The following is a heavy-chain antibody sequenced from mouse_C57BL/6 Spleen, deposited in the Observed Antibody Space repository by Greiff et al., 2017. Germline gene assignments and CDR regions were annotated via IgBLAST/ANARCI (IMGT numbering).Heavy chain of an antibody. CDR2: INPYNGGT. D-gene: IGHD1-1*01. CDR1: GYTFTDYY. V-gene: IGHV1-19*01. J-gene: IGHJ4*01. CDR3: ARGEVVAGAMDY. Sequence: VQLQQSGPVLVKPGASVKMSCKASGYTFTDYYMNWVKQSHGKSLEWIGVINPYNGGTSYNQKFKGKATLTVDKSSSTAYMELNSLPSEDSAVYYCARGEVVAGAMDYWGQGTSVTVSS.